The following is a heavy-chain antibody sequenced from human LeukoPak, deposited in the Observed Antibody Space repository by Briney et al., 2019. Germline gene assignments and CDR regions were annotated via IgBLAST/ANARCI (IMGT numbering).Heavy chain of an antibody. V-gene: IGHV4-30-2*01. CDR2: IYHSGST. Sequence: SQTLSLTCAVSGGSISSGGYSWSWIRQPPGKGLEWIGYIYHSGSTYYNPSLESRVTISVDRSKNQFSLKLSSVTAADTAVYYCARGKIEGSGSSPGPTGNWFDPWGQGTLVTVSS. D-gene: IGHD3-10*01. CDR3: ARGKIEGSGSSPGPTGNWFDP. CDR1: GGSISSGGYS. J-gene: IGHJ5*02.